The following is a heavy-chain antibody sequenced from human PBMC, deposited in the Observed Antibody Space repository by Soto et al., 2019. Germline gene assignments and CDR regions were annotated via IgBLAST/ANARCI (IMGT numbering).Heavy chain of an antibody. CDR1: GYTFTSYD. V-gene: IGHV1-8*01. CDR2: MNPNSGNT. J-gene: IGHJ4*02. Sequence: ASVKVSCKASGYTFTSYDINWVRQATVQGLEWMGWMNPNSGNTGYAQKFQGRVTMTRNTSISTAYMELSSLRSEGTAVYYCARGGIAAAAPPVSDYWGQGTLVTVSS. D-gene: IGHD6-13*01. CDR3: ARGGIAAAAPPVSDY.